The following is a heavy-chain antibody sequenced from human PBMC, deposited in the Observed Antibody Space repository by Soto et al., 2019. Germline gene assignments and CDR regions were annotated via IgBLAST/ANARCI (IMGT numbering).Heavy chain of an antibody. CDR1: GFTVSRNY. CDR3: ARDPGYGDYVGGGY. J-gene: IGHJ4*02. Sequence: GGSLRLSCAASGFTVSRNYMSWVRQATGKGLEWVSVIYSGGSTYYADTVKGRFTISRDNSKNTLYLEMNSLRAEDTAVYYCARDPGYGDYVGGGYWGQGTLVTVSS. CDR2: IYSGGST. V-gene: IGHV3-66*01. D-gene: IGHD4-17*01.